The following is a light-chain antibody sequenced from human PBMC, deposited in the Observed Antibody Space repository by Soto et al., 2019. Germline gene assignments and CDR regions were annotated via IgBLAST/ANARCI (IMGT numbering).Light chain of an antibody. V-gene: IGLV2-14*01. Sequence: QSALTQPASVSGSPGQSITISCNGTSSDVGSYNYVSWYQQHPGKAPKLMIYDVSNRPSGVSNRFSGSKSGNTASLTISGLQAEDEADYYCSSYTSSNTLVVFGGGTQLTVL. CDR2: DVS. CDR3: SSYTSSNTLVV. J-gene: IGLJ2*01. CDR1: SSDVGSYNY.